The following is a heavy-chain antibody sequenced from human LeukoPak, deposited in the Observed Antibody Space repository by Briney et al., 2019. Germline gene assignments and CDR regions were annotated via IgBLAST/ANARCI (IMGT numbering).Heavy chain of an antibody. J-gene: IGHJ4*02. D-gene: IGHD6-19*01. V-gene: IGHV1-18*01. CDR2: ISAYNGNT. Sequence: ASVKVSCKASGYTFTSYGISWVRQAPGQGLEWMGWISAYNGNTNYAQKLQGRVTMTTDTSTSTAYMELRSLRSDDTAVYYCARAEVGSDSSGWSDYWGQGTLVTVSS. CDR3: ARAEVGSDSSGWSDY. CDR1: GYTFTSYG.